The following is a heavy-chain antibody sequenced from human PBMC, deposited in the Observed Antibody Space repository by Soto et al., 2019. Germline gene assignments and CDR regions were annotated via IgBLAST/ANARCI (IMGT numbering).Heavy chain of an antibody. CDR1: EYTFTSYD. Sequence: ASVKVSCKASEYTFTSYDINWVRQATGQGLEWMGWMNPNSGNTGYAQKFQGRVTMTRNTSISTAYMELSSLRSEDTAVYYCARVMVRRAMAHYYYYRMDVWGQGTTVTVSS. D-gene: IGHD3-10*01. V-gene: IGHV1-8*01. CDR2: MNPNSGNT. CDR3: ARVMVRRAMAHYYYYRMDV. J-gene: IGHJ6*02.